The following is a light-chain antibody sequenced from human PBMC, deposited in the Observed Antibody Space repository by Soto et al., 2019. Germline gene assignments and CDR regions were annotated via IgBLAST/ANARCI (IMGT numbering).Light chain of an antibody. J-gene: IGLJ2*01. Sequence: QSALTQPPSASGSPGQSVTISCTGTSSDVGGSNYVSWYQQHPGKAPKLMIYEVSKRPSGVPDRFSGSKSGNTASLTVSGLQAEDEADYYCQSYDSSLSGSVFGGGTKLTVL. CDR1: SSDVGGSNY. CDR2: EVS. V-gene: IGLV2-8*01. CDR3: QSYDSSLSGSV.